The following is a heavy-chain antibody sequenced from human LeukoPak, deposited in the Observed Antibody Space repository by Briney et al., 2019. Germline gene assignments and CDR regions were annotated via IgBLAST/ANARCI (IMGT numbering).Heavy chain of an antibody. Sequence: ASVKVSCKASGYTFTNYGINWVRQAPGQGLEWMGWISAYSGNTNYAQKLQGRVTMTTDTSTSTAYMELRSLRSDDTAVYYCATLEYCSGGSCYSNQNNDYWGREPWSPSPQ. V-gene: IGHV1-18*01. D-gene: IGHD2-15*01. J-gene: IGHJ4*02. CDR1: GYTFTNYG. CDR2: ISAYSGNT. CDR3: ATLEYCSGGSCYSNQNNDY.